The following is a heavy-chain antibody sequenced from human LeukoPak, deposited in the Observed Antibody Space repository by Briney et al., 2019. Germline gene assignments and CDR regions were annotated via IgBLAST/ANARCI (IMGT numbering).Heavy chain of an antibody. CDR2: IMQDGNEK. V-gene: IGHV3-7*01. CDR3: ARGSGYYDSSGYDYFDY. Sequence: QAEGSLRLSCAASGFTFSSYWMSWVRQAPGKGLEWVANIMQDGNEKHYVDSVKGRFTISRDNAKNSLYLQMNSLSAEDAAGYYCARGSGYYDSSGYDYFDYWGQGTLVTVSP. CDR1: GFTFSSYW. J-gene: IGHJ4*02. D-gene: IGHD3-22*01.